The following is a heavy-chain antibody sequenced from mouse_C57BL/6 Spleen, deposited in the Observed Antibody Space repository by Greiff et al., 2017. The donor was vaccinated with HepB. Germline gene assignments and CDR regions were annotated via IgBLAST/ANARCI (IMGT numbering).Heavy chain of an antibody. CDR1: GYTFTDYE. CDR2: IDPETGGT. J-gene: IGHJ4*01. V-gene: IGHV1-15*01. Sequence: VQLQQSGAELVRPGASVTLSCKASGYTFTDYEMHWVKQTPVHGLEWIGAIDPETGGTAYNQKFKGKAILTADISSSTAYMELRSLTSEDSAVYYCTRSSHYYAMDYWGQGTSVTVSS. CDR3: TRSSHYYAMDY.